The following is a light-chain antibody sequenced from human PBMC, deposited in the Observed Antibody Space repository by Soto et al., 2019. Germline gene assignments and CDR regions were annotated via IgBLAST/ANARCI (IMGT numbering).Light chain of an antibody. CDR1: QSIASN. CDR3: QQYNNWPLS. V-gene: IGKV3-15*01. CDR2: GAF. J-gene: IGKJ2*01. Sequence: EVVMTQSPATLSVSPGERATLSCRASQSIASNLAWYQQMPGQAPRLLIYGAFIRATGIPGSFSGSGSGTEFTLTISSLQSEDFAVYYCQQYNNWPLSFGQGTKLEI.